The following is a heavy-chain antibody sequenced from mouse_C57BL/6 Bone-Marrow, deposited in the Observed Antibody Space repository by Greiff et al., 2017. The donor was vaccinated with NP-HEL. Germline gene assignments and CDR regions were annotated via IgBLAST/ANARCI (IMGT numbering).Heavy chain of an antibody. CDR1: GFSFNTYA. CDR3: VRQLRSSWFAY. J-gene: IGHJ3*01. D-gene: IGHD1-1*01. V-gene: IGHV10-1*01. Sequence: GGGLVQPKGSLKLSCAASGFSFNTYAMNWVRQAPGKGLEWVARIRSKSNNYATYYADSVKDRFTISRDDSESMLYLQMNNLKTEDTAMYYCVRQLRSSWFAYGGQGTLVTVSA. CDR2: IRSKSNNYAT.